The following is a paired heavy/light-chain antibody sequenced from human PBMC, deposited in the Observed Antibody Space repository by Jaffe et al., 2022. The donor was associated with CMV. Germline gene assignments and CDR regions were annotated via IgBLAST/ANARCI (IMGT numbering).Light chain of an antibody. V-gene: IGLV3-1*01. CDR1: KLGDKY. CDR2: QDT. Sequence: SYELTQPPSVSVSPGQTASIPCSGDKLGDKYASWYQQKSGQSPVLVIYQDTKRPSGIPGRFSGSTSGNTAILTISGTRALDEADYYCQAWDSSSVVFGGGTKLTVL. CDR3: QAWDSSSVV. J-gene: IGLJ2*01.
Heavy chain of an antibody. Sequence: QVQLRESGPGLVKPSETLSLTCAVSGGSISDYYWSWVRQPPGKGLEWIGYINYSGSTNYNPSLKSRVTISIDTSKNQFSLRLNSVAAADTAVYYCARFRRQLLYRTYYYYGMDVWGQGTTVTVSS. CDR1: GGSISDYY. CDR2: INYSGST. V-gene: IGHV4-59*01. CDR3: ARFRRQLLYRTYYYYGMDV. D-gene: IGHD2-2*02. J-gene: IGHJ6*02.